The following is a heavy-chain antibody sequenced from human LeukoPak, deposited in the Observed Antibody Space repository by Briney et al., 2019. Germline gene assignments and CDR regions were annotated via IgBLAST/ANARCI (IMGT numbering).Heavy chain of an antibody. V-gene: IGHV4-59*08. CDR2: IYYRGGT. D-gene: IGHD6-19*01. J-gene: IGHJ4*02. CDR3: ARHGNTGPVSGLPLDH. CDR1: GGSISSYY. Sequence: SETLSLTCTVSGGSISSYYWSWIRPPPGQGLEGVGYIYYRGGTSYNPSLGGRITVSLDTSRNQFFLRLTSVTPADTAMYYCARHGNTGPVSGLPLDHWGQGTLVTVSS.